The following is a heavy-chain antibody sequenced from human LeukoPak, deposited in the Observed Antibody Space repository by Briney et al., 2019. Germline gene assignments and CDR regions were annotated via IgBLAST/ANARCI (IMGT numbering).Heavy chain of an antibody. D-gene: IGHD3-3*01. V-gene: IGHV3-20*04. CDR2: INWNGGST. CDR1: GFTFDDYS. CDR3: ARESRSGYYTTRSGYFDY. J-gene: IGHJ4*02. Sequence: GGSLRLSCAASGFTFDDYSMSWVRQAPGKGLEWVSGINWNGGSTTYAGSVEGRFTISRDNAKNSLDLQMNSLRAEDTALYYCARESRSGYYTTRSGYFDYWGQGTLVTVSS.